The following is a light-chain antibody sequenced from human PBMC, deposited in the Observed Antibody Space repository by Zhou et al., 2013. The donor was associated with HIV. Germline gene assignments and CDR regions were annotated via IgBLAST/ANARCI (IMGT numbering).Light chain of an antibody. CDR2: KVS. Sequence: DVVMTQSPLSLSVTLGQSASISCTSSQSLLHSDGNTYLNWLQQRPGQSPRRLIYKVSNRDSGVPDRFSGSGSGTDFTLTISRVEAEDVGVYYCMQGTHWPPVSFGQGTRLEIK. J-gene: IGKJ5*01. CDR1: QSLLHSDGNTY. CDR3: MQGTHWPPVS. V-gene: IGKV2-30*02.